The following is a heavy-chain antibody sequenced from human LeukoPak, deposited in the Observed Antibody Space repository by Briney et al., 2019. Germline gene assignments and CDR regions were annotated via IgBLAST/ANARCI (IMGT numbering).Heavy chain of an antibody. CDR3: AKDLYYDILTGRAFDI. V-gene: IGHV3-23*01. Sequence: GGSLRLSCAASGFIFSSYEMNWVRQAPGKGLEWVSAISGSGGSTYYADSVKGRFTISRDNSKNTLYLQMNSLRAEDTAVYYCAKDLYYDILTGRAFDIWGQGTMVTVSS. D-gene: IGHD3-9*01. J-gene: IGHJ3*02. CDR1: GFIFSSYE. CDR2: ISGSGGST.